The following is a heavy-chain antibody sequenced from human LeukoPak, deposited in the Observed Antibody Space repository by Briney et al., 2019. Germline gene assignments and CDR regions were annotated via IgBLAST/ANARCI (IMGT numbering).Heavy chain of an antibody. CDR3: ARGRQCLVYFDY. D-gene: IGHD6-19*01. V-gene: IGHV4-39*01. Sequence: SETLPLTWAVSAGSFSTYFVHWIRQPPGKGLEWIGSIYYSGSTYYNPSLKSRVTISVATSKNQFSLQLSSVTAAETAVDYCARGRQCLVYFDYWGQGTLVTVSS. J-gene: IGHJ4*02. CDR2: IYYSGST. CDR1: AGSFSTYF.